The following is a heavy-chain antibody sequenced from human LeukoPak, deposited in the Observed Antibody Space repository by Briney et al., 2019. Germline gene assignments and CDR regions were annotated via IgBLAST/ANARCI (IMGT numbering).Heavy chain of an antibody. D-gene: IGHD5-18*01. CDR1: GYTFTGYY. CDR2: INPNSGGT. J-gene: IGHJ6*02. V-gene: IGHV1-2*02. Sequence: ASVKVSCKASGYTFTGYYMHWVRQAPGQGLEWMGWINPNSGGTNYAQKFQGRVTMTRDTSISTAYMELSRLRSDDTAVYYCARDKQRYYYYGMDVWGQGTTVTVS. CDR3: ARDKQRYYYYGMDV.